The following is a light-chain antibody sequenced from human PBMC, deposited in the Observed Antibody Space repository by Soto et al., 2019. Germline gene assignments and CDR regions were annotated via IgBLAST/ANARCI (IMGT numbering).Light chain of an antibody. Sequence: DIVLTQSPATLSLSPGERATLSCRASQTISTHLAWYQQKPGQAPRLLIYGASYRATGIPARISGSGSGTDFSLTISGLEPEDFAVYYCQQRSNWSTTFGQGTRLEIK. CDR2: GAS. V-gene: IGKV3-11*01. CDR3: QQRSNWSTT. J-gene: IGKJ5*01. CDR1: QTISTH.